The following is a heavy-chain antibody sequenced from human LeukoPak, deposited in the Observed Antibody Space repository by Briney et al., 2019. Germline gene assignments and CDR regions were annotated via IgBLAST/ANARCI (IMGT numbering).Heavy chain of an antibody. J-gene: IGHJ4*02. D-gene: IGHD3-22*01. CDR2: INHSGST. CDR3: ARGPYDSSGYSLDY. CDR1: GGSFSGYY. V-gene: IGHV4-34*01. Sequence: SETLSLTCAVYGGSFSGYYWSWIRQPPGKGLEWIGEINHSGSTNYNPSLKSRVTISVDTSKNQFSLKLSSVTAADTAVYYCARGPYDSSGYSLDYWGQGILVTVSS.